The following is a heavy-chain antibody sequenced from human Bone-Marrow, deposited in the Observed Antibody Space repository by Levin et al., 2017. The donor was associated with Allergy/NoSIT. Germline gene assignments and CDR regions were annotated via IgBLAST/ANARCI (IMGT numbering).Heavy chain of an antibody. V-gene: IGHV3-48*03. J-gene: IGHJ4*02. Sequence: GESLKISCAASGFTFSSYEMNWVRQAPGKGLEWVSYISGSGTTMYYTDSVKGRFTISRDNAKNSLYLQMNSLRAEDSAVYYCARVEGGNQFFGYWGQGTLVTVSS. CDR1: GFTFSSYE. D-gene: IGHD1-14*01. CDR3: ARVEGGNQFFGY. CDR2: ISGSGTTM.